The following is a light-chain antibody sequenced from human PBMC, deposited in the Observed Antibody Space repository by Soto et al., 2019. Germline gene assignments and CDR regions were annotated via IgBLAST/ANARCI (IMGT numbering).Light chain of an antibody. CDR1: HSVSSTY. CDR3: QQYHSSPLVT. J-gene: IGKJ5*01. Sequence: EIVLTQSPGTLSLSPGERATLSCRASHSVSSTYLAWYQQKPGQAPRLLIYGASSRATGIPDRFSGSVYGTDFTLTISRLEPEDFAVYYCQQYHSSPLVTFGQGTRLEIK. V-gene: IGKV3-20*01. CDR2: GAS.